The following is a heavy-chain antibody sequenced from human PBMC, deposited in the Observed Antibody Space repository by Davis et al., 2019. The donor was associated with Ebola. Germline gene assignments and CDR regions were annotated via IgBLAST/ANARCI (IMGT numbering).Heavy chain of an antibody. V-gene: IGHV1-3*01. CDR1: GYTFTNYA. CDR2: INGGNGNR. Sequence: ASVKVSCKASGYTFTNYAIHWVRQAPGQRPEWMGWINGGNGNRKYSQRIQDRVTITRDTSAITVYMELSSLRSEDTAVYYCAREGGLVRGVVITWKYGMDVWGQGTRVTVSS. J-gene: IGHJ6*02. D-gene: IGHD3-10*01. CDR3: AREGGLVRGVVITWKYGMDV.